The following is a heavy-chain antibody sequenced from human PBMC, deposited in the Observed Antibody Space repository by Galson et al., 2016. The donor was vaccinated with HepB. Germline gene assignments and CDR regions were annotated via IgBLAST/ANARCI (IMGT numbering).Heavy chain of an antibody. CDR1: GGSFTSYY. CDR3: ARGDNPDYGDYASAYYYMDV. CDR2: IHYSGST. V-gene: IGHV4-59*12. D-gene: IGHD4-17*01. J-gene: IGHJ6*03. Sequence: ETLSLTCTVSGGSFTSYYWSWIRQPPGKGLEWIGYIHYSGSTNYNSSLKSRVTMSVDTSRNQFSLKLTSVTAADTAVYYCARGDNPDYGDYASAYYYMDVWGKGTTVTVSS.